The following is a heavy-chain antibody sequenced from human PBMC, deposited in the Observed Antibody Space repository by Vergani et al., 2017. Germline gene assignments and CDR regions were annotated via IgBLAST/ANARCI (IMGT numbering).Heavy chain of an antibody. CDR3: AKDTHNWKPRWFDP. Sequence: QVQLVESGGGVVQPGRSLRLSCAASGFTFSSYGMHWVRQAPGKGLEWVAVISYDGSNKYYADSAKGRFTISRDNSKNTLYLQMNSLRAEDTAVYYCAKDTHNWKPRWFDPWGQGTLVTVSS. D-gene: IGHD1-20*01. J-gene: IGHJ5*02. V-gene: IGHV3-30*18. CDR1: GFTFSSYG. CDR2: ISYDGSNK.